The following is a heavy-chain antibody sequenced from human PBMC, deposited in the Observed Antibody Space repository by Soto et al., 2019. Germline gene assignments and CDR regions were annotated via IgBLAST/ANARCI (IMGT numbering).Heavy chain of an antibody. J-gene: IGHJ4*02. CDR3: ARVSSIAVAEV. CDR1: GYTFTSYA. Sequence: QVQLVQSGAEVKKPGASVKVPCKASGYTFTSYARHWVRQAPGQRLEWMGWINAGNGNTKYSQKFQGRVTITRDTSASTAYMELSSLRSEDTAVYYCARVSSIAVAEVWGQGTLVTVSS. CDR2: INAGNGNT. D-gene: IGHD6-19*01. V-gene: IGHV1-3*01.